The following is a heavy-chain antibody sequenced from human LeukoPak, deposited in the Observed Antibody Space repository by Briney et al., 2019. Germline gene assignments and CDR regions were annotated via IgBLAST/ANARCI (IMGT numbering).Heavy chain of an antibody. CDR2: ISGSGGST. D-gene: IGHD2-15*01. Sequence: PGGSLRLSCAASGFTFSSYAMSWVRQAPGKGLEWVSAISGSGGSTYYADSVKGRFTISRDNSKNTLYLQMNSLRAEDTAVYYCARRYCGDGLCYKFDYWGQGTLVTVSS. V-gene: IGHV3-23*01. CDR3: ARRYCGDGLCYKFDY. CDR1: GFTFSSYA. J-gene: IGHJ4*02.